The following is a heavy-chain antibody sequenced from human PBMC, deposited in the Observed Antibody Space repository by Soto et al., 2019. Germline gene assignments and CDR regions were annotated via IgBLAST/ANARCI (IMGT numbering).Heavy chain of an antibody. CDR3: ARPAAYYYDSSGYYATMYYFDY. Sequence: ASVKVSCKASGGTFSSYAISWVRQAPGQGLEWMGGIIPIFGTANYAQKFQGRVTITADESTSTAYMELSSLRSEDTAVYYCARPAAYYYDSSGYYATMYYFDYWGQGTLVTVPQ. J-gene: IGHJ4*02. CDR1: GGTFSSYA. V-gene: IGHV1-69*13. D-gene: IGHD3-22*01. CDR2: IIPIFGTA.